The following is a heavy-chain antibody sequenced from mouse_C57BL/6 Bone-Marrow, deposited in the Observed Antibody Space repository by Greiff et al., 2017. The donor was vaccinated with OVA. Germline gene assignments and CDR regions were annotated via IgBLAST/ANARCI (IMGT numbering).Heavy chain of an antibody. V-gene: IGHV1-82*01. CDR3: ARHYGSSLHWYFDV. Sequence: QVQLQQSGPELVKPGASVKISCKASGYAFSSSWMNWVKQRPGKGLEWIGRIYPGDGDTNYNGKFKGKATLTADKSSSTAYMQLSSLTSEDSAVYFCARHYGSSLHWYFDVWGTGTTVTVSS. CDR1: GYAFSSSW. CDR2: IYPGDGDT. J-gene: IGHJ1*03. D-gene: IGHD1-1*01.